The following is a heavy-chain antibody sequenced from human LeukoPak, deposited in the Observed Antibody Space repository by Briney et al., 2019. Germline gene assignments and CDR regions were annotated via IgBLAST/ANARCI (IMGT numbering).Heavy chain of an antibody. CDR3: ARVGYGDYSWFDP. J-gene: IGHJ5*02. CDR2: INHSGST. D-gene: IGHD4-17*01. V-gene: IGHV4-34*01. CDR1: GFTFSSYS. Sequence: GSLRLSCAASGFTFSSYSMNWIRQPPGKGLEWIGEINHSGSTNYNPSLKSRVTISVDTSKNQFSLRLSSVTAADTAVYYCARVGYGDYSWFDPWGQGTLVTVSS.